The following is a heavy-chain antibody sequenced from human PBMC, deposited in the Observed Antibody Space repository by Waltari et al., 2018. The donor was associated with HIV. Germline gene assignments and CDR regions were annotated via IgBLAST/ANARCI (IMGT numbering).Heavy chain of an antibody. CDR3: ARAYSGTYRIGDF. V-gene: IGHV3-7*01. CDR2: IKKDGSEK. Sequence: EVQLVESGGGLVQPGGSLRVSCAAPGFTFSHYWMTWVGKAPGKGLEWVANIKKDGSEKYYLDAVKGRFTISRDNAKNSLYLQMNSLRAEDTAIYYCARAYSGTYRIGDFWGQGTLVTVSS. J-gene: IGHJ4*02. D-gene: IGHD1-26*01. CDR1: GFTFSHYW.